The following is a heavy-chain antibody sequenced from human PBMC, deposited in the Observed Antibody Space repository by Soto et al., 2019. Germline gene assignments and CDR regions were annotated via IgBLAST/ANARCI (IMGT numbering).Heavy chain of an antibody. CDR2: INPNSSGT. CDR1: GYTFTGYY. V-gene: IGHV1-2*02. J-gene: IGHJ6*02. CDR3: ARGVSSSGGMDV. D-gene: IGHD3-10*01. Sequence: QVQLVQSGAEVKKPGASVKVSCKASGYTFTGYYMHWVRQAPGQGLEWMGWINPNSSGTNYAQKFQGRGTITRETSISTAYMELSRLRSDDTAVYYCARGVSSSGGMDVWGQGTTVTVSS.